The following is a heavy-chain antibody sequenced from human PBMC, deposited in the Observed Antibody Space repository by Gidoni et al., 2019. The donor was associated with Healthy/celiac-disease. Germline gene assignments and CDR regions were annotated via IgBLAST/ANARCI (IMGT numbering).Heavy chain of an antibody. J-gene: IGHJ6*03. CDR3: ARAAQSGMATIYPGYYYYMDV. D-gene: IGHD1-26*01. V-gene: IGHV1-46*01. CDR2: INPSGGST. CDR1: GYTFPSYY. Sequence: QVQLVQSGAEVKKPGASVKVSCKASGYTFPSYYMHWVRQAPGQGLEWMGIINPSGGSTSYAQKFQGRVTMTRDTSTSTVYMELSSLRSEDTAVYYCARAAQSGMATIYPGYYYYMDVWGKGTTVTVSS.